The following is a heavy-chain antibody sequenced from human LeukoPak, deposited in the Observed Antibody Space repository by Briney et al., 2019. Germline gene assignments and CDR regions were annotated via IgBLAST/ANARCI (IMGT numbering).Heavy chain of an antibody. V-gene: IGHV1-46*01. CDR1: GYTFGTHW. Sequence: ASVNVSCKASGYTFGTHWMHWVRQAPGQGLEWMAIINPSGDFRSYAQKFQGRLTVTRDMSTRTVYMELSDLRPEDTAVYYCARDYSGEWEQLTGWWFDPWGQGTLVIVSS. CDR3: ARDYSGEWEQLTGWWFDP. D-gene: IGHD1-26*01. J-gene: IGHJ5*02. CDR2: INPSGDFR.